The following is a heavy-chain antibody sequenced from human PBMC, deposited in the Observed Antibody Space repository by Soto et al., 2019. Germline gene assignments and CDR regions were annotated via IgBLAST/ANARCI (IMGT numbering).Heavy chain of an antibody. D-gene: IGHD2-21*02. J-gene: IGHJ4*02. V-gene: IGHV3-48*03. CDR2: INGVDGTT. CDR1: GFIVSSHE. CDR3: ARETPHCGGDCLDY. Sequence: GGSLRLSCTASGFIVSSHEVNWFRQAPGRGLEWLSYINGVDGTTYYADSVKGRFSVSRDNAENSFHLQMNSLRVEDTAVYYCARETPHCGGDCLDYWGQGTLVTVPS.